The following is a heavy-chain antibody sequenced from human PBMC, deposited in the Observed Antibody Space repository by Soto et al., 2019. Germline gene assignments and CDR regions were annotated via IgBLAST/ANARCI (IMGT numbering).Heavy chain of an antibody. CDR1: GYIFPNYG. Sequence: XESLKIYXQASGYIFPNYGIAWVRQMPAKGLEWMGIIYPGDSETRYSPSFQGQVTISADKSINTVYLQWTSLKASDTATYYCARHPNGMDVWGQGTKVTVSS. CDR2: IYPGDSET. V-gene: IGHV5-51*01. J-gene: IGHJ6*02. CDR3: ARHPNGMDV.